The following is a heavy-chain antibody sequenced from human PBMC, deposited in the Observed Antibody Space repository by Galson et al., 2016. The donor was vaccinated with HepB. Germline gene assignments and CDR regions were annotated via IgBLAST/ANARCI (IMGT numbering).Heavy chain of an antibody. V-gene: IGHV3-23*01. J-gene: IGHJ1*01. CDR3: AKDRYCRTTSCYPEYFQH. D-gene: IGHD2-2*01. Sequence: SLRLSCAASGFTFTTYAMNWVRQTPGKGLEWVSGFTGSGDVRYYADSVKGRFTISRDISKNTLYLQMSRLKAEDTAVYYCAKDRYCRTTSCYPEYFQHWGQGTLVAVSS. CDR2: FTGSGDVR. CDR1: GFTFTTYA.